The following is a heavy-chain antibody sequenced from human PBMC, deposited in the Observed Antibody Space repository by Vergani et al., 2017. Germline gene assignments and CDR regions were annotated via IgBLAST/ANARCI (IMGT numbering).Heavy chain of an antibody. Sequence: QLQLQESGPGLVKPSETLSLTCTVSGGSISSSSYYWGWIRQPPGKGLEWIGSIYYSGSTYYNPSPKSRVTISVDTSKNQFSLKLSSVTAADTAVYYCARSLLSGGWFDPWGQGTLVTVSS. J-gene: IGHJ5*02. CDR3: ARSLLSGGWFDP. D-gene: IGHD2-2*01. CDR2: IYYSGST. V-gene: IGHV4-39*07. CDR1: GGSISSSSYY.